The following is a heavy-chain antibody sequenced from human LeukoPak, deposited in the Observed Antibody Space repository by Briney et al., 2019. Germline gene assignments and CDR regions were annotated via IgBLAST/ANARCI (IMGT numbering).Heavy chain of an antibody. CDR3: ARGGSRGDY. V-gene: IGHV1-3*01. CDR1: GNTFSGNA. Sequence: ASVKVSCKASGNTFSGNAMHWVRQAPGQWLEWMAWINAGKGNTKYSQKFQDRVTITRDTSASTAYMELSSLRSEDTAVYYCARGGSRGDYWGQGTLVTVSS. J-gene: IGHJ4*02. CDR2: INAGKGNT. D-gene: IGHD3-10*01.